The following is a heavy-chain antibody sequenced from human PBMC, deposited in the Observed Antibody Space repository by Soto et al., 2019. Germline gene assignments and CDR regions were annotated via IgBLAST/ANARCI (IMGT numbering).Heavy chain of an antibody. D-gene: IGHD3-22*01. CDR2: ISGSGGST. CDR1: GFTFSIYA. CDR3: VVTSDAFDI. V-gene: IGHV3-23*01. J-gene: IGHJ3*02. Sequence: GGSLRLSCAASGFTFSIYAMSWVRRAPGKGLEWVSAISGSGGSTYYADSVKGRFTISRDNSKNTLYLQMNSLRAEDTAVYYLVVTSDAFDIWGQGTMVTVSS.